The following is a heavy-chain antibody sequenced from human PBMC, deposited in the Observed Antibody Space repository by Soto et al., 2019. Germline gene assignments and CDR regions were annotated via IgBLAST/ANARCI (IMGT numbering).Heavy chain of an antibody. CDR1: GFTFINYA. CDR3: AKGILVKPPGTRTFDI. Sequence: EVQLLESGGGLVQPGGSLRLSCAASGFTFINYAMSWVRQAPGKGLEWVSTIGGGDGSTYYADSVKGRFTISRDNSNSALYLQMNSLRVGDTAIYYCAKGILVKPPGTRTFDIWGQGTMVTVSS. CDR2: IGGGDGST. V-gene: IGHV3-23*01. D-gene: IGHD6-13*01. J-gene: IGHJ3*02.